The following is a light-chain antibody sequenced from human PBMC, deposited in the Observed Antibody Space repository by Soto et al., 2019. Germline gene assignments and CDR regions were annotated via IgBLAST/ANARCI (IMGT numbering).Light chain of an antibody. CDR1: QSVTSN. V-gene: IGKV3D-15*01. CDR2: DAS. J-gene: IGKJ1*01. Sequence: EVVMTQSPGAVSVSPGERATLSCRASQSVTSNVAWYQQKPGQSPRLLIYDASNRATGIPARFSGSGSGTDFTLTITRLEPEDSAVYFCQQYTGPPTTFGQGTKVDI. CDR3: QQYTGPPTT.